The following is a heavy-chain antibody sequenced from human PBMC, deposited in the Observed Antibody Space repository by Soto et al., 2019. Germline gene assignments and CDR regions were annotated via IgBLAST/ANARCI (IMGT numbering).Heavy chain of an antibody. V-gene: IGHV3-53*01. Sequence: PGGSFRLSCAASGFTVSSNYISWVRQAPGKGLEWVSVIYSGGSTYYADAVKGRFTISRDNSKNTLYLQMNSLRAEDTAVYYCARDVRQFGGRDVWGQGTTVTSP. CDR1: GFTVSSNY. CDR2: IYSGGST. CDR3: ARDVRQFGGRDV. J-gene: IGHJ6*02. D-gene: IGHD3-16*01.